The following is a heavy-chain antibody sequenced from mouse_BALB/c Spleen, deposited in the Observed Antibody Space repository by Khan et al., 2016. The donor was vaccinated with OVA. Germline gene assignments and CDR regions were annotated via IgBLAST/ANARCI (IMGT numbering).Heavy chain of an antibody. CDR3: ARKYSNSFFEY. J-gene: IGHJ2*01. Sequence: EVELVESGGDLVKPGGSLKLSCAASGFTFSSFGLSWIRQTPDKRLEWVATISSGGSYTYSPDSVKGRFTISRDNAKNTLYLQMSSLKSEDTAMYYCARKYSNSFFEYWGQGTTLTVSS. D-gene: IGHD2-5*01. V-gene: IGHV5-6*01. CDR1: GFTFSSFG. CDR2: ISSGGSYT.